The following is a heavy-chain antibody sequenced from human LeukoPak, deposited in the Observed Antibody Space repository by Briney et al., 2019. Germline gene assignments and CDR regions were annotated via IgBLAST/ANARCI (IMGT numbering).Heavy chain of an antibody. V-gene: IGHV4-39*07. CDR3: AKSNGYGLIDI. CDR1: GGSISSSSY. D-gene: IGHD3-10*01. Sequence: SETLSLTCTVSGGSISSSSYWGWIRQPPGKALEWIGNIFYSGSTYYSPSLKSRVTISLDTSRNQFSLKLNSVTAADTAVYYCAKSNGYGLIDIWGQGTMVTVSS. CDR2: IFYSGST. J-gene: IGHJ3*02.